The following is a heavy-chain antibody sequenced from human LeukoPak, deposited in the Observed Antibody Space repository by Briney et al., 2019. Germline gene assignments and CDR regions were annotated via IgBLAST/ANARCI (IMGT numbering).Heavy chain of an antibody. V-gene: IGHV3-23*01. Sequence: PGGSLRLSCAGSGFTFINYGMIWVRQAPGKGLEWVSSVSGSGTSTHYADSVKGRFTITRDNSKDTVDLQMNSLRAEDTAVYYCAREEGTRADYGLSGQNAFDIWGQGTMVTVSS. CDR1: GFTFINYG. CDR3: AREEGTRADYGLSGQNAFDI. D-gene: IGHD4-17*01. CDR2: VSGSGTST. J-gene: IGHJ3*02.